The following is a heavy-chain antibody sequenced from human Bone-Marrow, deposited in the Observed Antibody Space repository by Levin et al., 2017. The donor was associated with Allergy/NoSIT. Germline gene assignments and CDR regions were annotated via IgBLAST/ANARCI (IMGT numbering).Heavy chain of an antibody. CDR1: GYTFTGYY. CDR3: AREVKGNNWNYADY. V-gene: IGHV1-2*06. J-gene: IGHJ4*02. CDR2: VNPNNGDT. Sequence: ASVKVSCKASGYTFTGYYMHWVRQAPGQGLEWMGRVNPNNGDTNYAQRFQGRVTMTRDTSISTAYMDLSRLSSDDTAVYYCAREVKGNNWNYADYWGQGTLVTVSS. D-gene: IGHD1-20*01.